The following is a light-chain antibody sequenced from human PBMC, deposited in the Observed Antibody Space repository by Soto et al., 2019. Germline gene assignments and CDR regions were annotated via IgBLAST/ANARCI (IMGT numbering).Light chain of an antibody. Sequence: EIVLTQSPGTLSLSPGERXTLXXXASQSVSSSYLAWYQQKPGQAPRLLIYGASSRATGIPDRFSGSGSGTDFTLSISRLEPEDFALFFCQHYGGSLWTFGQGTKV. V-gene: IGKV3-20*01. CDR1: QSVSSSY. CDR3: QHYGGSLWT. J-gene: IGKJ1*01. CDR2: GAS.